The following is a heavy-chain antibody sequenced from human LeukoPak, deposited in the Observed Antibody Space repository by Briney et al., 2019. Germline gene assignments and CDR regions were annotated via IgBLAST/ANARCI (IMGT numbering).Heavy chain of an antibody. Sequence: SETLSLTRTVSGGSISSYYWSWIRQPPGKGLEWMGYIYYSGSTNYNPSLKSRATISVDTSKSQISLKLTSVTAADTALYYCARAMRPYGNDALDIWGQGTMVTVSS. D-gene: IGHD3-10*01. J-gene: IGHJ3*02. CDR1: GGSISSYY. V-gene: IGHV4-59*08. CDR3: ARAMRPYGNDALDI. CDR2: IYYSGST.